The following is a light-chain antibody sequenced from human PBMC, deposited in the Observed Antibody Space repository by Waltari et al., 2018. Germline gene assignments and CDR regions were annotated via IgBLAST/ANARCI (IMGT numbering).Light chain of an antibody. Sequence: DIQMTQSPSSLSASIGDTVTITCRASQSISSWLAWYQQKPGKAPKLLIYKASSLQSGVPSRFSGSGSGTDFTLTISSLQPEDFATYHCLQYNSVPNSFGQGTKVEIK. CDR1: QSISSW. CDR2: KAS. CDR3: LQYNSVPNS. J-gene: IGKJ2*03. V-gene: IGKV1D-16*01.